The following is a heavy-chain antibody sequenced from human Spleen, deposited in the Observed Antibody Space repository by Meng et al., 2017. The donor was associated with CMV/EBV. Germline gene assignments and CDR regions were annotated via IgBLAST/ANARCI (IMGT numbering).Heavy chain of an antibody. CDR3: ARAGRYFDWSDFDY. D-gene: IGHD3-9*01. V-gene: IGHV1-2*06. Sequence: KTSGSTFTDYYLHWVRPAPGQGLEWMGRINPNTGGTNYAQKFQGRVTMTRDTSITTAYMELTRLRSDDTAVYYCARAGRYFDWSDFDYWGQGTLVTVSS. CDR1: GSTFTDYY. CDR2: INPNTGGT. J-gene: IGHJ4*02.